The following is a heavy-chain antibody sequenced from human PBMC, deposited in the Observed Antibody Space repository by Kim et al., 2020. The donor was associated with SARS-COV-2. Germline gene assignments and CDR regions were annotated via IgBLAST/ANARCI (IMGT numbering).Heavy chain of an antibody. CDR3: SRGGCCSSTSCLNWFDP. V-gene: IGHV4-39*01. J-gene: IGHJ5*02. Sequence: SETLSLTCTVSGGSISSSNYYWGWIRQPPGKGLEWIGNIYYSGSTYYNPSLKSRVTISVDTSKNQFSLKLNSVTAADTAVYYCSRGGCCSSTSCLNWFDP. D-gene: IGHD2-2*01. CDR2: IYYSGST. CDR1: GGSISSSNYY.